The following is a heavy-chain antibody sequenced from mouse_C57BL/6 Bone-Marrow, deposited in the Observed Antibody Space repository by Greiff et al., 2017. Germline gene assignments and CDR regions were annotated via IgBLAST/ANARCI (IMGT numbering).Heavy chain of an antibody. CDR2: IYPGSGST. CDR1: GYTFTSYW. D-gene: IGHD2-4*01. Sequence: QVQLQQSGAELVKPGASVKMSCKASGYTFTSYWITWVKQRPGPGLEWIGDIYPGSGSTNYNEKFKSKATLTVDTSSSTAYMQLSSLTSEDAAVYYYARPNYDNDWYFDVWGTGTTVTVSS. J-gene: IGHJ1*03. CDR3: ARPNYDNDWYFDV. V-gene: IGHV1-55*01.